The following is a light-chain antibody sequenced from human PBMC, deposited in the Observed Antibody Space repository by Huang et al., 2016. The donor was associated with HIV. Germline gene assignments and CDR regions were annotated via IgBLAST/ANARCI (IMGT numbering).Light chain of an antibody. J-gene: IGKJ4*01. CDR2: AAS. CDR3: QNYNSAPLT. CDR1: QDISSY. Sequence: DIQLTQSPSSLSASVGDRVTITCRANQDISSYLAWYQQKPGTIPKLLIYAASTVQSGVPSRFSGSGSGTDFSLTISSLQPEDVAVYYCQNYNSAPLTFGGGTKVEI. V-gene: IGKV1-27*01.